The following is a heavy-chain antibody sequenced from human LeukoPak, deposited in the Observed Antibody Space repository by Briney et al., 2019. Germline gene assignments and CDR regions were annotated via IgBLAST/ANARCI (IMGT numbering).Heavy chain of an antibody. D-gene: IGHD6-19*01. CDR3: AKDYSSGWYYFDY. Sequence: PGGSLRLSCAASGFTFSDYYMSWIRQAPGKGLEWVSYISSSGSTIYYADSVKGRFTISRDNAKNSLYLQMNSLRAEDMALYYCAKDYSSGWYYFDYWGQGTLVTVSS. V-gene: IGHV3-11*01. CDR2: ISSSGSTI. CDR1: GFTFSDYY. J-gene: IGHJ4*02.